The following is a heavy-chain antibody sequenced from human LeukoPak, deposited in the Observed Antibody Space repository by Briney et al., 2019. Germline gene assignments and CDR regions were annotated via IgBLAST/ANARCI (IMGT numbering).Heavy chain of an antibody. V-gene: IGHV3-74*01. CDR3: ARGRWQYEAFDY. D-gene: IGHD5-24*01. CDR2: IKGDGSTT. J-gene: IGHJ4*02. Sequence: GGSLRLSSAASTFTFSNYWMHWVRQAPGKGLVWVSGIKGDGSTTTYADSVKGRFTISRDNAKNTLYLQMNSLTAEDTAVYYCARGRWQYEAFDYWGQGTLVAVSS. CDR1: TFTFSNYW.